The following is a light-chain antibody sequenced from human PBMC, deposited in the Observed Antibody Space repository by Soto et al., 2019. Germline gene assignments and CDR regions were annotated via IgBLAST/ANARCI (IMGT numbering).Light chain of an antibody. CDR3: QQRSNWLT. CDR2: DAS. V-gene: IGKV3-11*01. J-gene: IGKJ3*01. CDR1: QSISSW. Sequence: TQSPPTLSASVGDRVTITCRASQSISSWLAWYQQKPGQAPRLLIYDASNRATGIPARFSGSGSGTDFTLTISSLEPEDFAVYYCQQRSNWLTFGPGTKVDIK.